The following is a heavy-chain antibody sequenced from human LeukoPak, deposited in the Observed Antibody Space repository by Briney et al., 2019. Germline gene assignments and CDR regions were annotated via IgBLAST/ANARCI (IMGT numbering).Heavy chain of an antibody. J-gene: IGHJ4*02. D-gene: IGHD5-24*01. V-gene: IGHV4-61*05. CDR3: ARAEDGYQYY. Sequence: SETLSLTCTVSGGSISNNSDYWGWIRQPPGKGLEWIGYIHHSGSTNYNPSLKSRVTISVDTSKNQFSLKLSSVTAADTAMYYCARAEDGYQYYWGQGTLVTVSS. CDR1: GGSISNNSDY. CDR2: IHHSGST.